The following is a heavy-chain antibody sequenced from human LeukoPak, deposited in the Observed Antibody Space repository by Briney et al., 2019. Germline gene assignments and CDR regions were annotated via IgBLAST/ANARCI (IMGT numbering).Heavy chain of an antibody. CDR3: ARDMSSSGTEGLRY. CDR1: GGSISGYY. V-gene: IGHV4-59*01. D-gene: IGHD6-13*01. CDR2: IHDSGNT. J-gene: IGHJ4*02. Sequence: SETLSLTCTVSGGSISGYYWSWIRQPPGKGLEWIGFIHDSGNTYYNASLRSRVSISVDTSKNQLSLNLRSVTAADTAVYYCARDMSSSGTEGLRYWGQGTLVTVSS.